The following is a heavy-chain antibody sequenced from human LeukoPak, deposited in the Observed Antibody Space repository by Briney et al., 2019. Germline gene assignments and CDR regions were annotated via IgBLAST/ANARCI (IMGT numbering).Heavy chain of an antibody. CDR2: ISSYSSAM. Sequence: GGSLRLSCAASGFTFSSYGMNWVRQVPGKGLEWISYISSYSSAMYYADSVKGRFTISRDNAKNSLYLQMTSLRDEDTAVYYCASGDYDFDYWGQGTLVTVS. V-gene: IGHV3-48*02. CDR1: GFTFSSYG. D-gene: IGHD4-17*01. CDR3: ASGDYDFDY. J-gene: IGHJ4*02.